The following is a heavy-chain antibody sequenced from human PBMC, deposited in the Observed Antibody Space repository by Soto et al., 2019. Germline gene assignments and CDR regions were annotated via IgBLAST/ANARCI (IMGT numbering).Heavy chain of an antibody. V-gene: IGHV4-39*01. CDR2: IYYSGST. CDR3: ERNRPAGYSYGYDY. J-gene: IGHJ4*02. D-gene: IGHD5-18*01. CDR1: GGSISSSSYY. Sequence: SETLSLTCTVSGGSISSSSYYWGWIRQPPGKGLEWIGSIYYSGSTYYNPSLKSRVTISVDTSKNQFSLKLSSVTAADTAVYSRERNRPAGYSYGYDYWGQGNLVTVSS.